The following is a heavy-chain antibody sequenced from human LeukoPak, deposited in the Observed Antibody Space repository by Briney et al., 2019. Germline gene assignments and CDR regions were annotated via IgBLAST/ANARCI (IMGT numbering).Heavy chain of an antibody. CDR1: GFIVSSNY. CDR3: ARDLGANWFDP. CDR2: IYCGGST. J-gene: IGHJ5*02. Sequence: GGSLRLSCAASGFIVSSNYMSWVRQAPAKGLEWVSVIYCGGSTYYADSVKGRFTISRDNSKNTLYLQMNSLRAEDTAVYYCARDLGANWFDPWGQGTLVTVSS. D-gene: IGHD4-17*01. V-gene: IGHV3-66*01.